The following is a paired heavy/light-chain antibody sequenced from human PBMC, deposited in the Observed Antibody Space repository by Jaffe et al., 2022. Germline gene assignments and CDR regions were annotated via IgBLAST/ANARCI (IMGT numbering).Light chain of an antibody. Sequence: DIQVTQSPSSLSASVRDRVTITCRASQSISNYLNWYQQKPGKAPKALIYAASSLQSGVPSRFSGSGSGTDFTLTISSLQPEDSAIYYCQQSYSTPWTFGQGTKVEIK. V-gene: IGKV1-39*01. CDR1: QSISNY. CDR2: AAS. CDR3: QQSYSTPWT. J-gene: IGKJ1*01.
Heavy chain of an antibody. D-gene: IGHD6-19*01. CDR1: GYIFTTYA. CDR3: ARGSSSGYYQFDY. J-gene: IGHJ4*02. Sequence: QVQLVQSGSELKKPGASVKVSCKASGYIFTTYAMNWVRQAPGQGLEWMGWINTNTGDPTYAQGFTGRFVFSLDTSVSTAYLQISGLKSEDTAVYYCARGSSSGYYQFDYWGQGTLVTVSS. CDR2: INTNTGDP. V-gene: IGHV7-4-1*02.